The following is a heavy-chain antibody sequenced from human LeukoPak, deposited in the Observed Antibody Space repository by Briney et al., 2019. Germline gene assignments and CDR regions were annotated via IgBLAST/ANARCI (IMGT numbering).Heavy chain of an antibody. CDR2: INHSGST. J-gene: IGHJ4*02. CDR1: GGSFSGYY. CDR3: AGCPEFGGNPFFDY. D-gene: IGHD4-23*01. V-gene: IGHV4-34*01. Sequence: PSETLSLTCAVYGGSFSGYYWSWIRQPPGKGLEWIGEINHSGSTNYNPSLKSRVTISVDTSKNQFSLKLSSVTAADTAVYYCAGCPEFGGNPFFDYWGQGTLVTVSS.